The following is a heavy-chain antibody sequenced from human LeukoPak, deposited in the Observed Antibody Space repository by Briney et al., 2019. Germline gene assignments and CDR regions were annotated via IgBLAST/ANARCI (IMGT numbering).Heavy chain of an antibody. CDR2: ISSDGSNK. D-gene: IGHD3-10*01. CDR3: ARDKALMVRGSFDY. V-gene: IGHV3-30-3*01. Sequence: PGGSLRLSCAVSGFTFSNYAIHWVRQAPGKGLEWVAVISSDGSNKFYADSVKGRFTISRDNAKNSLYLQMNSLRAEDTAVYHCARDKALMVRGSFDYWGQGTLVTVSS. J-gene: IGHJ4*02. CDR1: GFTFSNYA.